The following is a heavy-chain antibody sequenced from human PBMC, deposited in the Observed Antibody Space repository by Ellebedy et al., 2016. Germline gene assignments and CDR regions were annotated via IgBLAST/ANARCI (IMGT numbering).Heavy chain of an antibody. V-gene: IGHV3-23*01. CDR1: GFTFRSYD. Sequence: GESLKISXVGSGFTFRSYDMSWVRQAPGRGLEWVSGISGSGGKTYYAESVRGRFTISRDNFKNTLYLQMNSLRVEDTAIYYCAKVEPTGTPGGYMDVWGKGTTVTVSS. D-gene: IGHD3-16*01. J-gene: IGHJ6*03. CDR2: ISGSGGKT. CDR3: AKVEPTGTPGGYMDV.